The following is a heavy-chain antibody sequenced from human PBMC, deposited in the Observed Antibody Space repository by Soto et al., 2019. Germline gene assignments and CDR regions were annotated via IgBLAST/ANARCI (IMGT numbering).Heavy chain of an antibody. J-gene: IGHJ4*02. CDR3: ARHRNYYDSSLGY. V-gene: IGHV4-59*01. D-gene: IGHD3-22*01. CDR1: GGSISSYY. CDR2: IYYSGST. Sequence: SETLSLTCTVSGGSISSYYWSWIRQPPGKGLEWIGYIYYSGSTKYNPSLKSRVTISVDTSKNQFSLKMSSVTAADTAVYYCARHRNYYDSSLGYWGQGTLVTVSS.